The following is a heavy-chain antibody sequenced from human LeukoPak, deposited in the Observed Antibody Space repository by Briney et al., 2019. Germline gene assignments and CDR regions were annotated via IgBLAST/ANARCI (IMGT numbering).Heavy chain of an antibody. CDR3: ARYDLVVYSSSWYQGYFQH. J-gene: IGHJ1*01. V-gene: IGHV1-18*01. CDR1: GYTFTSYG. Sequence: ASVKVSCKASGYTFTSYGISWVRQAPGQGLEWVGWISAYNGNTNYAQKLQGRVTMTTDTSTSTAYMELRSLRSDDTAVYYCARYDLVVYSSSWYQGYFQHWGQGTLVTVSS. CDR2: ISAYNGNT. D-gene: IGHD6-13*01.